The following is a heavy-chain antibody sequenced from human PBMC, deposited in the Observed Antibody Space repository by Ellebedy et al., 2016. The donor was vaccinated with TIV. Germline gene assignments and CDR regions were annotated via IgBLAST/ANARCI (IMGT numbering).Heavy chain of an antibody. J-gene: IGHJ4*02. CDR1: GFTFSNYA. Sequence: GESLKISXAASGFTFSNYAMSWVRQAPGKGLEWVSAISGSGGSTYYADSVKGRFTISRDNSKNALYLQMNSLRAEDTAVYYCAEWTGDSSTWYYGHWGQGTLVTVSS. CDR2: ISGSGGST. V-gene: IGHV3-23*01. D-gene: IGHD6-13*01. CDR3: AEWTGDSSTWYYGH.